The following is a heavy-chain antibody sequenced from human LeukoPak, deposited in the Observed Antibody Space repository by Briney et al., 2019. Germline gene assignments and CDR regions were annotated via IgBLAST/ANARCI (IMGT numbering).Heavy chain of an antibody. J-gene: IGHJ4*02. D-gene: IGHD4-23*01. CDR3: ARDEDAVVRPFDY. CDR2: ISFNGGVT. CDR1: GFNFNAYS. Sequence: HPGGSLRLSCATSGFNFNAYSMNWVRQAPGKGLEWVSYISFNGGVTYYADSVQGRFTISRDTAKASFYLQMNSLRADDTAVYYCARDEDAVVRPFDYWGQGTLVTVSS. V-gene: IGHV3-48*01.